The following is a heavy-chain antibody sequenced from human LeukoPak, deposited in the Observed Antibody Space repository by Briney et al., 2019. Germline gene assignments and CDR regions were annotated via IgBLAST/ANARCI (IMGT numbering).Heavy chain of an antibody. CDR2: IYPGDSDT. CDR1: GYSFTSYW. V-gene: IGHV5-51*01. CDR3: ARHVSFSASYYYYYYMDV. J-gene: IGHJ6*03. D-gene: IGHD2-8*01. Sequence: GESLKISCKGSGYSFTSYWIGWVRPMPGKVLEWMGIIYPGDSDTRYSPSFQGQVTISADKSISTAYLQWSSLKASDTAMYYCARHVSFSASYYYYYYMDVWGKGTTVTVSS.